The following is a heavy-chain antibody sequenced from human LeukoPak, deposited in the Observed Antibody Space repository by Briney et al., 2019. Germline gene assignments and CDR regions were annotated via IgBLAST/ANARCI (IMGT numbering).Heavy chain of an antibody. CDR2: ISWNSGSI. CDR1: GFTFDVYA. D-gene: IGHD1-26*01. Sequence: PGGSLRLSCAPSGFTFDVYAMHWVRQAPGKGLEWVSGISWNSGSIGYADSVKGRFTISRDNAKNSLYLQMNSLRAEDTALYYCAKDTTRELLEAFDIWGQGTMVTVSS. V-gene: IGHV3-9*01. CDR3: AKDTTRELLEAFDI. J-gene: IGHJ3*02.